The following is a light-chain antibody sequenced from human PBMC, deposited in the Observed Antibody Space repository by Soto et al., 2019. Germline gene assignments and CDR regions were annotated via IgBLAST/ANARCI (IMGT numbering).Light chain of an antibody. J-gene: IGKJ4*01. CDR2: GAS. CDR1: QSVSSNY. CDR3: QRYGTSLPLT. V-gene: IGKV3-20*01. Sequence: EIVLTQSPGTLSLSPGDRATLSCRASQSVSSNYLAWYQQKPGQAPRLLIYGASSRATGIPDRFSGSGSGTHFTLTISRLEPEDFAVYYCQRYGTSLPLTFGGGTKVEIK.